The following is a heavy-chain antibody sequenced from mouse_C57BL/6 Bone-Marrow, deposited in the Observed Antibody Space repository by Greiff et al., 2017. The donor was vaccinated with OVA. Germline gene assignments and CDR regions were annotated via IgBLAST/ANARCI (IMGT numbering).Heavy chain of an antibody. Sequence: VQGVESGPGLVQPSQSLSITCTVSGFSLTSYGVHWVRQSPGKGLEWLGVIWRGGSTDYNAAFMSRLSITKDNPKSQVFFKMNSLQADDTAIYYCAKGGGSSPYYFDYWGQGTTLTVSS. CDR1: GFSLTSYG. J-gene: IGHJ2*01. V-gene: IGHV2-5*01. CDR2: IWRGGST. CDR3: AKGGGSSPYYFDY. D-gene: IGHD1-1*01.